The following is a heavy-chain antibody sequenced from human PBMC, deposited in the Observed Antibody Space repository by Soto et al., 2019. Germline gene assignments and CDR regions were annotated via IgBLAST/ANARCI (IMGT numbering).Heavy chain of an antibody. CDR1: GVSLTSTGVG. CDR3: AHRRGGPPHV. J-gene: IGHJ4*02. D-gene: IGHD3-16*01. V-gene: IGHV2-5*02. Sequence: QITLKESGPTLMKPTQTLTLTCTLSGVSLTSTGVGVDWIRQPPGKALEWLALIYWDDDIRYSPSLKNRLTITKDISKNQVVLTLNNMDPVDTATYYCAHRRGGPPHVWGQGSLVTVSS. CDR2: IYWDDDI.